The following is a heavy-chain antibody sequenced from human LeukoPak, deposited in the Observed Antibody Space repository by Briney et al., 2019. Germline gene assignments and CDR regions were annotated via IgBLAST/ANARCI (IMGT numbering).Heavy chain of an antibody. CDR1: GDSVSSNSAI. J-gene: IGHJ3*02. CDR3: CHSLSGRTGAFDI. CDR2: TYYRSKWYN. V-gene: IGHV6-1*01. D-gene: IGHD2-21*01. Sequence: KQSQTLSLTCAISGDSVSSNSAIWSWIRQSPSRGLEWLGRTYYRSKWYNDYAVSVKSRITINPDTSKNQFSLQLDSVTPEDTAVYYCCHSLSGRTGAFDIWGRGTVVTVSS.